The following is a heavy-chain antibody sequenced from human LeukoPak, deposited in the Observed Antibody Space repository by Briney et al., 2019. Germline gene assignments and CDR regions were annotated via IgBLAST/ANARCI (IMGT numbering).Heavy chain of an antibody. CDR1: GFIFSNSE. J-gene: IGHJ4*02. CDR3: ARSTPSDFYFDY. CDR2: ISGRGTI. V-gene: IGHV3-48*03. Sequence: GGSLRLSCAASGFIFSNSEMNWVRQTSGKGLEWVSYISGRGTIYYADSVKGRFTISRDNAKNSLYLQMNNLRAEDTGLYYCARSTPSDFYFDYWGQGALVTVSS. D-gene: IGHD2-15*01.